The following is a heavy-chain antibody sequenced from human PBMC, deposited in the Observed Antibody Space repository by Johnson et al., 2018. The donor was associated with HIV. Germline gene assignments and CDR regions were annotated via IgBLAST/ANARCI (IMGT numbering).Heavy chain of an antibody. CDR3: AKETPSSGGTFDI. J-gene: IGHJ3*02. Sequence: QVQLVESGGGVVQPGRSLRLSCAASGFTFSNYAMHWVRQAPGKGLEWVAVIWYDGSNKYYADSVKGRFTISRDNSKNTLYLQMNSLRAEDTAVYYCAKETPSSGGTFDIWGQGTMVTVSS. V-gene: IGHV3-33*06. CDR2: IWYDGSNK. D-gene: IGHD6-25*01. CDR1: GFTFSNYA.